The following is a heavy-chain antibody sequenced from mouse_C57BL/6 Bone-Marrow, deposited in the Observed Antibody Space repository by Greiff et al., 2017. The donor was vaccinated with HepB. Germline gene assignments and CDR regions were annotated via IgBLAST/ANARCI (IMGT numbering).Heavy chain of an antibody. CDR1: GFTFSSYG. D-gene: IGHD2-5*01. CDR3: ASLYYSNYLYY. J-gene: IGHJ2*01. Sequence: EVQLVESGGDLVKPGGSLKLSCAASGFTFSSYGMSWVRQTPDKSLEWVATISSGGSYTYYPDSVKGRFTISRDNAKNTLYLQMSSLKSEDTAMYYCASLYYSNYLYYWGQGTTLTVSS. CDR2: ISSGGSYT. V-gene: IGHV5-6*01.